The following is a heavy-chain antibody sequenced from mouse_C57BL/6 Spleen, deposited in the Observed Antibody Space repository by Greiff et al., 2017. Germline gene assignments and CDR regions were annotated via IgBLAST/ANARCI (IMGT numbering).Heavy chain of an antibody. V-gene: IGHV1-66*01. Sequence: VKLMESGPELVKPGASVKISCKASGYSFTSYYIHWVKQRPGQGLEWIGWIYPGSGNTKYNEKFKGKATLTADTSSSTAYMQLSSLTSEDSAVYYCAKTGTSWYFDVWGTGTTVTVSS. CDR3: AKTGTSWYFDV. CDR2: IYPGSGNT. D-gene: IGHD4-1*01. J-gene: IGHJ1*03. CDR1: GYSFTSYY.